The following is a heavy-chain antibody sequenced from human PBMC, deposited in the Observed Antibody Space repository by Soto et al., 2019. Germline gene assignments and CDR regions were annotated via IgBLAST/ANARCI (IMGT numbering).Heavy chain of an antibody. V-gene: IGHV1-69*13. CDR3: ARERSYGMDV. Sequence: SVEVSCKASGGTFSSYAISWVRQAPGQGLEWMGGIIPIFGTANYAQKFQGRVTITADESTSTAYMELSSLRSEDTAVYYCARERSYGMDVWGQGTTVTVSS. CDR2: IIPIFGTA. J-gene: IGHJ6*02. CDR1: GGTFSSYA.